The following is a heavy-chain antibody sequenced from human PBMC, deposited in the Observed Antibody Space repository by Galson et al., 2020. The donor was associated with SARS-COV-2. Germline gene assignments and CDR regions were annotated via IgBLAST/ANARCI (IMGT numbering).Heavy chain of an antibody. V-gene: IGHV3-23*01. CDR1: GFTFSLFA. D-gene: IGHD3-9*01. CDR2: ISGPGGTT. Sequence: GGSLRLSCTATGFTFSLFAMSWVRQAPGKGLEWVSAISGPGGTTYYADSVKGRVTVSRDNSKNTVFLQMSSLKAEDTAVYYCAKDLSYFNSVPHWGQGTLVTISS. J-gene: IGHJ1*01. CDR3: AKDLSYFNSVPH.